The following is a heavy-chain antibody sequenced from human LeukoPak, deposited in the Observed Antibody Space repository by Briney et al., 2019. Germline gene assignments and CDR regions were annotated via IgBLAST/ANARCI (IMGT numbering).Heavy chain of an antibody. J-gene: IGHJ4*02. Sequence: PSETLSLTCTVSGGSISSSSYYCGWIRQPPGKGLEWIGSIYYSRSTYPNPSLKRRLTISVVTTKTQFSLKLSSVAAADTAVYDCAGPYYYDSSAYYRPFDDWGQGTLVSVSS. CDR3: AGPYYYDSSAYYRPFDD. D-gene: IGHD3-22*01. CDR1: GGSISSSSYY. CDR2: IYYSRST. V-gene: IGHV4-39*01.